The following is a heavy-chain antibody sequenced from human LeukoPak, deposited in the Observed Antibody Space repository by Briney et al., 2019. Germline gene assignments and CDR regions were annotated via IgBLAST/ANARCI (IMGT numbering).Heavy chain of an antibody. CDR1: GYTFTGYY. CDR3: ARGEGQWLVRRYFDY. J-gene: IGHJ4*02. Sequence: SVKVSCKASGYTFTGYYMHWVRQAPGQGLEWMGRINPNSGGTNYAQKFQGRVTMTRDTSISTAYMELSRLRSDDTAVYYCARGEGQWLVRRYFDYWGQGTLVTVSS. V-gene: IGHV1-2*06. D-gene: IGHD6-19*01. CDR2: INPNSGGT.